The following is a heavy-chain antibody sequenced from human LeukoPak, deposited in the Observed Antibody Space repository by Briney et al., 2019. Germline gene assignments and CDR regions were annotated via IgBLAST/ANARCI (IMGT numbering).Heavy chain of an antibody. CDR2: IYHSGST. D-gene: IGHD2-2*01. CDR3: ARERYCSSTSCSNIFFDY. Sequence: SETLSLTCTVSGYSISSGYYWGWIRQPPGKGLEWIGIIYHSGSTYYNPSLKSRVTMSVDTSKIQFSLKLSSVTAADTAVYYCARERYCSSTSCSNIFFDYWGQGTLVTVSS. CDR1: GYSISSGYY. J-gene: IGHJ4*02. V-gene: IGHV4-38-2*02.